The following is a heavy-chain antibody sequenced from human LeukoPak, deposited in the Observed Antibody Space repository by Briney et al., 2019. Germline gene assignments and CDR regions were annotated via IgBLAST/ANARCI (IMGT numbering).Heavy chain of an antibody. CDR1: GGSISSGGYY. CDR2: IYYSGST. CDR3: ARSDAHHYYDFWSGYYPYYYYGMDV. D-gene: IGHD3-3*01. J-gene: IGHJ6*02. Sequence: SQTLSLTCTVSGGSISSGGYYWSWIRQHPGKGLEWIGYIYYSGSTYYNPSLKSRVSISVDTSKNQFSLKLSSVTAADTAVYYCARSDAHHYYDFWSGYYPYYYYGMDVWGQGTTVTVSS. V-gene: IGHV4-31*03.